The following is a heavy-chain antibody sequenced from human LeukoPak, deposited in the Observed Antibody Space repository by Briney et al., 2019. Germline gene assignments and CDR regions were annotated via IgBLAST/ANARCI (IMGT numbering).Heavy chain of an antibody. V-gene: IGHV3-20*04. CDR1: GFTFDDYG. J-gene: IGHJ4*02. D-gene: IGHD3-10*01. CDR2: INWNGGST. Sequence: GGSLRLSCAASGFTFDDYGMSWVRQAPGKGLEWVSGINWNGGSTGYADSVKGRFTISRDNAKNSLYLQMNSLRAEDTALYYCARAEDYGSGSYYYFDYWGQGTLVTVSS. CDR3: ARAEDYGSGSYYYFDY.